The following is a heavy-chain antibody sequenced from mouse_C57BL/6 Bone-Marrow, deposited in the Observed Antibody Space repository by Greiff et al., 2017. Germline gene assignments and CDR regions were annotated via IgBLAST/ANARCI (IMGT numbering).Heavy chain of an antibody. CDR2: IHPNSGST. V-gene: IGHV1-64*01. D-gene: IGHD1-1*01. CDR1: GYTFTSYW. Sequence: QVQLQQPGAELVKPGASVTFSCKASGYTFTSYWMHWVKQRPGQGLEWIGMIHPNSGSTNYNEKFKSKATLTVDKSSSTAYMQLSSLTSEDSAVYYCARSVITTVVEGYWGQGTLVTVSA. J-gene: IGHJ3*01. CDR3: ARSVITTVVEGY.